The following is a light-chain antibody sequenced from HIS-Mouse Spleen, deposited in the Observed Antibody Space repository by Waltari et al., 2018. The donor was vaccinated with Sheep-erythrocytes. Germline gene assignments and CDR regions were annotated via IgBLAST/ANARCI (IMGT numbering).Light chain of an antibody. V-gene: IGKV1-39*01. CDR1: QSISSY. J-gene: IGKJ3*01. CDR3: QQSYSTPQFT. Sequence: DIQMTQSPSSLSASVGDRDTITCRASQSISSYLNWYQQKPGKAPKLLIYAASSLQSGVPSRFSGSGSGTDFTLTISSLQPEDFATYYCQQSYSTPQFTFGPGTKVEIK. CDR2: AAS.